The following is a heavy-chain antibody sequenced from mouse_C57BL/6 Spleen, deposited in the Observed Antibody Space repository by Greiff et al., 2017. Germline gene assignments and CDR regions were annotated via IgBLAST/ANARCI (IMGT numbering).Heavy chain of an antibody. V-gene: IGHV1-55*01. J-gene: IGHJ1*03. CDR1: GYTFTSSW. Sequence: VQLQQPGAELVKPGASVKMSCKASGYTFTSSWITWVKQRPGQGLEWIGAIYPGRGSTNYNAQFKSKDTLTVDTSSSTAYMQLSSLTSEDSAVYYCARSPGHIYDGYPSYWYFDVWGTGTTGTVSS. D-gene: IGHD2-3*01. CDR3: ARSPGHIYDGYPSYWYFDV. CDR2: IYPGRGST.